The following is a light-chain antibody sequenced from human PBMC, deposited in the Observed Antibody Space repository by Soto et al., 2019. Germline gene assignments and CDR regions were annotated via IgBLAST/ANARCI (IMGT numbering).Light chain of an antibody. V-gene: IGLV2-23*02. Sequence: QSALTQPASVFGSPGQSITISCTGTSSDVGSYNLVSWYQQHPGKAPKLMIYEVSKRPSGVSNRFSGSKSGNTASLTISGLQADDEADYYCCSYAGSSTLVFGGGTKLTVL. J-gene: IGLJ2*01. CDR3: CSYAGSSTLV. CDR1: SSDVGSYNL. CDR2: EVS.